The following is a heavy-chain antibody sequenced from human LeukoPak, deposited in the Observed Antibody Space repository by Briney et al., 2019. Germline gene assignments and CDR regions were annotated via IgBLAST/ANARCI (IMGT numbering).Heavy chain of an antibody. CDR2: ISGSGGST. CDR1: GFTFSSYA. V-gene: IGHV3-23*01. J-gene: IGHJ4*02. Sequence: PGGSLRPSCAASGFTFSSYAMSWVRQAPEKGLEWVSAISGSGGSTYYADSVKGRFTISRDNSKNTLYLQMNSLRAEDTAVYYCAKDPSGWYGYPYWGQGTLVTVSS. CDR3: AKDPSGWYGYPY. D-gene: IGHD6-19*01.